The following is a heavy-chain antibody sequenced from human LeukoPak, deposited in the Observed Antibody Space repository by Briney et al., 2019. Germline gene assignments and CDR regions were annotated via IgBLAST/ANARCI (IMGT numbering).Heavy chain of an antibody. CDR3: ARDRGPYDSSGYYPYDAFDI. J-gene: IGHJ3*02. CDR2: INWNGGST. V-gene: IGHV3-20*04. Sequence: GGSLRLSCAATGFTFDDYGMTWVRQAPGKGLEWVSSINWNGGSTGYADSVKGRFTISRDNAKNSLFLQMNSLRAEDTALYYCARDRGPYDSSGYYPYDAFDIWGQGTMVTVSS. CDR1: GFTFDDYG. D-gene: IGHD3-22*01.